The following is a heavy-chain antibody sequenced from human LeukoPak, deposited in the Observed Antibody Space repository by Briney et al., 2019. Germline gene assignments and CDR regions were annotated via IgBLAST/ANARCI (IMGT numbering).Heavy chain of an antibody. D-gene: IGHD1-26*01. CDR3: ARRSPGTSSLFYYYMDV. CDR2: ISSSGSST. V-gene: IGHV3-23*01. Sequence: QPGGSMRLSCAASGFTFSNHAMSWVRQAPGKGLEWFSGISSSGSSTFFADHVKGRFTISRDNAKNSLYLQMTTLQAEDTAVYYCARRSPGTSSLFYYYMDVWGKGTTVTVSS. CDR1: GFTFSNHA. J-gene: IGHJ6*03.